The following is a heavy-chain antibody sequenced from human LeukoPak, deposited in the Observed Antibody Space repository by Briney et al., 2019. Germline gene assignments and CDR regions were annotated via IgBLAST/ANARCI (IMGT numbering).Heavy chain of an antibody. V-gene: IGHV4-30-2*01. CDR1: GGSISSGDYS. D-gene: IGHD6-13*01. Sequence: SETLSLTCAVSGGSISSGDYSWSWIRQPPGNGLEWIGYIYHTGNTNYNPSLKSRVTISVARSKNQFSLGLSSVTAADTAVYYCARARESMATAGSYFDYWGQGTLVTVSS. CDR2: IYHTGNT. CDR3: ARARESMATAGSYFDY. J-gene: IGHJ4*02.